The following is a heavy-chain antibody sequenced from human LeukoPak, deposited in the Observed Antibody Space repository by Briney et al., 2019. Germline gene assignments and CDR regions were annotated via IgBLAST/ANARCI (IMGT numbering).Heavy chain of an antibody. D-gene: IGHD2-2*01. V-gene: IGHV3-30*02. CDR2: IQYDGNEK. Sequence: GGSLRLSCAASGFTFSNYDIHWVRQAPGKGLEWVAFIQYDGNEKYYADSVKGRFTISRDNSKNTPYLQMNSLRAEDTAVYHCARFQMGDIVVPVHQPRPPPPRFLDSWGRGTLVTVSS. CDR3: ARFQMGDIVVPVHQPRPPPPRFLDS. CDR1: GFTFSNYD. J-gene: IGHJ4*02.